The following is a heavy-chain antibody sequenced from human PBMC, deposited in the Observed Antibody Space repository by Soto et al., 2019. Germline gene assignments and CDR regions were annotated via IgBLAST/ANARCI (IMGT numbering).Heavy chain of an antibody. CDR3: ARWFGPPHAFDI. Sequence: ASVKVSCKASGGTFSGYAISWVRQAPGQGLEWMGGIIPIFGTANYAQKFQGRVTITADESTSTAYMELSSLRSEDTAVYYCARWFGPPHAFDIWGQGTMVTVSS. CDR1: GGTFSGYA. CDR2: IIPIFGTA. D-gene: IGHD3-10*01. V-gene: IGHV1-69*13. J-gene: IGHJ3*02.